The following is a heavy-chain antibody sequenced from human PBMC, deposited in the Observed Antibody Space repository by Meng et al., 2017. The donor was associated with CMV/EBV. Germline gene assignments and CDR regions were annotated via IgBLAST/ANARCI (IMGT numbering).Heavy chain of an antibody. CDR1: GGTFSSYA. D-gene: IGHD6-13*01. J-gene: IGHJ6*02. CDR2: IIPIFGTA. CDR3: ARDTYSSSWGSHYYYGMDV. Sequence: SVKVSCKASGGTFSSYAISWVRQAPGQGLEWMGGIIPIFGTANYAQKFQGRVTITTDESTSTAYMELSSLRSEDTAVYYCARDTYSSSWGSHYYYGMDVWGQGTTVTVSS. V-gene: IGHV1-69*05.